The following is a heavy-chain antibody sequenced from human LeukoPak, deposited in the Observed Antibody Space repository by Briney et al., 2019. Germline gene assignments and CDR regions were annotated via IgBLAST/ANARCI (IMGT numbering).Heavy chain of an antibody. J-gene: IGHJ6*02. CDR3: ARFGGITMIPVVRHYYYGMDV. CDR2: ISAYNGNT. V-gene: IGHV1-18*01. Sequence: GASVKVSCKASGYTFTSYGISWVRQAPGQGLEWMGWISAYNGNTNYAQKLQGRVTMTTDTSTSTAYMELRSLRSDDTAVYYCARFGGITMIPVVRHYYYGMDVWGQGTTVTVSS. CDR1: GYTFTSYG. D-gene: IGHD3-22*01.